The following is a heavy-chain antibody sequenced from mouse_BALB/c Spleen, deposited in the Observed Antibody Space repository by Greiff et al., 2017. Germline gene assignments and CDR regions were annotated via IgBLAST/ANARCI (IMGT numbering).Heavy chain of an antibody. J-gene: IGHJ1*01. V-gene: IGHV5-6*01. CDR3: ARAYYGPYFDV. CDR1: GFTFSSYG. Sequence: EVMLVESGGDLVKPGGSLKLSCAASGFTFSSYGMSWVRQTPDKRLEWVATISSGGSYTYYPDSVKGRFTISRDNAKNTLYLQMSSLKSEDTAMYYCARAYYGPYFDVWGAGTTVTVSS. D-gene: IGHD2-10*01. CDR2: ISSGGSYT.